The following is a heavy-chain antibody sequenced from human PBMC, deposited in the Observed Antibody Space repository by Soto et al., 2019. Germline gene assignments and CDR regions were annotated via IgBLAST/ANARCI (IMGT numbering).Heavy chain of an antibody. CDR2: IYYRGDT. V-gene: IGHV4-30-4*01. Sequence: PSETLSLTCTVSGASIRSGDYYWSWIRQPPGEGLEWIGYIYYRGDTYYNPSLKSRITISVETSKNQLSLKLSSVTAADTAVYYCARAFDDSSGYYGGLGYWGQGTLVTVSS. D-gene: IGHD3-22*01. J-gene: IGHJ4*02. CDR3: ARAFDDSSGYYGGLGY. CDR1: GASIRSGDYY.